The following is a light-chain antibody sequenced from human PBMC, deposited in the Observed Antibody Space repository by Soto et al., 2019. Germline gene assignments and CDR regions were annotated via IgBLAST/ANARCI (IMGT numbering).Light chain of an antibody. CDR3: LLFYGGARV. V-gene: IGLV7-46*01. CDR2: DST. J-gene: IGLJ3*02. CDR1: TGAVTSGHF. Sequence: QAVVTQEPSLTVSPGGTVTLTCGSSTGAVTSGHFPYWFQQKPGQAPRTLIYDSTNTHSWTPARFSGSLLGGKAVLTLSGALPDDEADYYCLLFYGGARVFGGGTQLTVL.